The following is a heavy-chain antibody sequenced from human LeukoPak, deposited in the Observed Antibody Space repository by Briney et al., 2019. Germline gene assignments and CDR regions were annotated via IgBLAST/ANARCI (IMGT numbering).Heavy chain of an antibody. CDR3: ARDLGDYYDSSGYYCWFDP. CDR1: GGSFSGYY. D-gene: IGHD3-22*01. V-gene: IGHV4-34*01. CDR2: IYHSGST. J-gene: IGHJ5*02. Sequence: SETLSLTCAVYGGSFSGYYWSWIRQPPGKGLEWIGSIYHSGSTYYNPSLKSRVTISVDTSKNQFSLKLSSVTAADTAVYYCARDLGDYYDSSGYYCWFDPWGQGTLVTVSS.